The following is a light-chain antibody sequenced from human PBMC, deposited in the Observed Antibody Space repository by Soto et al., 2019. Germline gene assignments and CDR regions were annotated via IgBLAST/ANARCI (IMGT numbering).Light chain of an antibody. V-gene: IGKV1-27*01. CDR1: QGISNY. J-gene: IGKJ1*01. CDR3: EKYNSAPWT. CDR2: TAS. Sequence: DIQMTQSPSSLSASVGDRVTITCRASQGISNYLAWYQQKPVKVPKLLLYTASTLQSGVPSRFSGSGSGTDFTLTISSLQPEDVATYYWEKYNSAPWTFGQGTKVEIK.